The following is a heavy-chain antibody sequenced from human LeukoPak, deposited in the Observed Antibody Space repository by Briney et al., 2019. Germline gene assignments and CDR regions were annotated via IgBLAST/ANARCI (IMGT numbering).Heavy chain of an antibody. J-gene: IGHJ4*02. CDR3: DNRGY. D-gene: IGHD2/OR15-2a*01. Sequence: GGSLRLSCAASGFTFNNYAMNWVRQAPGKGLEWVAFIRPKSDGGTAEYAASVKGRFTMSRDDSKSIAYLDMNSLKTEDTAVYYCDNRGYWGQGTLVTVSS. CDR1: GFTFNNYA. CDR2: IRPKSDGGTA. V-gene: IGHV3-49*04.